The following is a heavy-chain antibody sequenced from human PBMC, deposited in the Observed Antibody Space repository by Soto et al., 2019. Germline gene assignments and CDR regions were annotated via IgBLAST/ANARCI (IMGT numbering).Heavy chain of an antibody. J-gene: IGHJ4*02. D-gene: IGHD3-10*01. V-gene: IGHV3-30-3*01. CDR3: AKVGPHGVQTYYYASESLNYHFDS. CDR1: GFRFHDYS. Sequence: QVQLVESGGGVVQPGGSLRLSCAASGFRFHDYSLHWVRQAPGKGLEWVALISYDGGSKGYPESVKGRFTISRDNSQNIVYLQMDSLRGDDTAVYRCAKVGPHGVQTYYYASESLNYHFDSWGPGTLVTVSS. CDR2: ISYDGGSK.